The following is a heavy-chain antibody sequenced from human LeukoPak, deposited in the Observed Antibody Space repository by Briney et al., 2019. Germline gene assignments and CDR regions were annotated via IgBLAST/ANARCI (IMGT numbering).Heavy chain of an antibody. V-gene: IGHV1-18*01. CDR1: GYTFTSYG. Sequence: ASVKVSCKASGYTFTSYGISWVRQAPGQGLEWMGWISAYNGNTNYAQKLQGRVTMTTDTSTSTAYMELRSLRSDDTAVYYCARDYRPRYYYYYYMDVWGKGTTVTISS. J-gene: IGHJ6*03. CDR2: ISAYNGNT. CDR3: ARDYRPRYYYYYYMDV. D-gene: IGHD1-14*01.